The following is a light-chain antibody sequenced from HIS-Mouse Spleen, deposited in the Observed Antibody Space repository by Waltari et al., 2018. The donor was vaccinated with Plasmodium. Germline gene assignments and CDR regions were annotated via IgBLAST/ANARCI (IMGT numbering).Light chain of an antibody. CDR2: EDS. V-gene: IGLV3-10*01. CDR3: YSTDSSGNHRV. Sequence: SYELTQPPSVSVSPGQTARITCSGDALPKKYAYWYQQKSGQAPVLVIYEDSKRPSGIPEEFSGSILGTRATLTISGAQVEDEADYYCYSTDSSGNHRVFGGGTKLTVL. CDR1: ALPKKY. J-gene: IGLJ3*02.